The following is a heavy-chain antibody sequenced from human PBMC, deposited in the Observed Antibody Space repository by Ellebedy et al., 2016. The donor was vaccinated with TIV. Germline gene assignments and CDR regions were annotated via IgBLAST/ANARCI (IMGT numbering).Heavy chain of an antibody. CDR2: ISNSGSTI. CDR3: ARDARFIDQQHNWFDP. D-gene: IGHD2-2*01. J-gene: IGHJ5*02. CDR1: GFIFSDYY. V-gene: IGHV3-11*01. Sequence: GGSLRLSCAASGFIFSDYYMIWIRQAPGKGLEWVSYISNSGSTIYYADSVKVRFTISRDNAKNSLSLLMNSLRAEDTAVYYCARDARFIDQQHNWFDPWGQGTLVTVSS.